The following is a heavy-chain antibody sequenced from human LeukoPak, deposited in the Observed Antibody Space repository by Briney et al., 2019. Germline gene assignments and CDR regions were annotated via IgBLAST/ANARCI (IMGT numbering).Heavy chain of an antibody. V-gene: IGHV1-46*01. CDR2: INPSGGST. Sequence: GASVKVSCKTSGYTFTSYYIHWVRQAPGQGLEWMAIINPSGGSTRYARKFQGRVTMTRGTSTSTVYMELSSLGSEDTAVYYCARDPRASYESSDHYYPGDYWGQGTLVTVSS. CDR3: ARDPRASYESSDHYYPGDY. CDR1: GYTFTSYY. J-gene: IGHJ4*02. D-gene: IGHD3-22*01.